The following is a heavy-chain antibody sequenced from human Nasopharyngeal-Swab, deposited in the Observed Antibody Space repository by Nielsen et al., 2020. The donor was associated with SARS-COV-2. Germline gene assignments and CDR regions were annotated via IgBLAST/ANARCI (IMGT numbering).Heavy chain of an antibody. CDR3: ARQGTRCSGGSCYWDAFDI. V-gene: IGHV4-39*01. CDR2: IYYSGST. D-gene: IGHD2-15*01. Sequence: WIRQPPGKGLEWIGSIYYSGSTYYNPSLKSRVTISVDTSKNQFSLNLSSVTAADTAVYYCARQGTRCSGGSCYWDAFDIWGQGTMVTVSS. J-gene: IGHJ3*02.